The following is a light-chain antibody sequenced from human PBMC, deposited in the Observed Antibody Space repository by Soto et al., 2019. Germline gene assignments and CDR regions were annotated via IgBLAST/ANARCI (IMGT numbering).Light chain of an antibody. Sequence: QSALTQPASVSGSPGQSITISCTGTSSDVGGYNYVSWYQQHPGKAPKLMIYDVSNRPSGVSNRFSGSKSGNTASLTISGLQAEDEADYYCSSYTCSSFVVFGGGTQQTVL. CDR1: SSDVGGYNY. CDR3: SSYTCSSFVV. CDR2: DVS. V-gene: IGLV2-14*01. J-gene: IGLJ2*01.